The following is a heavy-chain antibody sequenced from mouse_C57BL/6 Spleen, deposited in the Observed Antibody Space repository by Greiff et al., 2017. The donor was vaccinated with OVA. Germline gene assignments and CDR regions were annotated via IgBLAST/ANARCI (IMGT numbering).Heavy chain of an antibody. CDR3: ARKGTGEYYYAMDY. Sequence: QVQLQQSGPGLVAPSQSPSITCTVSGFSLTSYAISWVRQPPGKGLEWLGVIWTGGGTNYNSALKSRLSISKDNSKSQVFLKMNSLQTDDTARYYCARKGTGEYYYAMDYWGQGTSVTVSS. CDR2: IWTGGGT. D-gene: IGHD4-1*01. V-gene: IGHV2-9-1*01. CDR1: GFSLTSYA. J-gene: IGHJ4*01.